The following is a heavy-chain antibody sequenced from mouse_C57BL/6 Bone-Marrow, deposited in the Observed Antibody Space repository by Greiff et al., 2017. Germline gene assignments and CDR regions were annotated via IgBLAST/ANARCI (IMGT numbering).Heavy chain of an antibody. CDR3: ARRALLLRDLNWYFDV. CDR2: INPGSGGT. CDR1: GYAFTNYL. J-gene: IGHJ1*03. V-gene: IGHV1-54*01. D-gene: IGHD1-1*01. Sequence: VQLQQSGAELVRPGTSVKVSCKASGYAFTNYLIEWVKQRPGQGLEWIGVINPGSGGTNYNEKFKGKATLTADKSSSTAYMQLSSLTSEDSAVYFCARRALLLRDLNWYFDVWGTGTTVTVSS.